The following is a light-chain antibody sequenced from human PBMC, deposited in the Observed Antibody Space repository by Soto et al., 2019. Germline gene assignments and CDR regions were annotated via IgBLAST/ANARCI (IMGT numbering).Light chain of an antibody. CDR3: YSYAGSYTLV. J-gene: IGLJ2*01. V-gene: IGLV2-11*01. CDR2: DVT. Sequence: QSALTQPPSVSGSPGQSVTISCTGTTSDVGGYNFVSWFQQHPGEAPKLMIYDVTKRPSGVPDRFSGSKYGNTASLTISGLQAEDEADYYCYSYAGSYTLVFGGGTKVTVL. CDR1: TSDVGGYNF.